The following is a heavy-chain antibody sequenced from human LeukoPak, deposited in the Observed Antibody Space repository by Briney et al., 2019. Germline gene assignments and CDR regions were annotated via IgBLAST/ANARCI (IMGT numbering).Heavy chain of an antibody. CDR1: GGSIRSNY. Sequence: SETLSLTCTVSGGSIRSNYWSWIRQPPGKGLEWIGYTYNSGITNYDPSLKSRVTIPVDTSRNQFSLKLTSVTAADTAVYYCARMIERRTLHFDYWGQGTLVTVSS. V-gene: IGHV4-59*01. CDR2: TYNSGIT. J-gene: IGHJ4*02. CDR3: ARMIERRTLHFDY. D-gene: IGHD1-1*01.